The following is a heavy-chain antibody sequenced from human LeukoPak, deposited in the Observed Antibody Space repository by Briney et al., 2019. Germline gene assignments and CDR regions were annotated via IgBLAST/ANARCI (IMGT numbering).Heavy chain of an antibody. CDR1: GGSISSSSYY. CDR3: ANLAVAGTSSWFDP. J-gene: IGHJ5*02. D-gene: IGHD6-19*01. Sequence: SETLSLTCTVSGGSISSSSYYWGWIRQPPGKGLEWIGSIYYSGSTYYNPSLKSRVTISVDTSKNQFSLKLSSVTAADTAVYYCANLAVAGTSSWFDPWGQGTLVTVSS. CDR2: IYYSGST. V-gene: IGHV4-39*01.